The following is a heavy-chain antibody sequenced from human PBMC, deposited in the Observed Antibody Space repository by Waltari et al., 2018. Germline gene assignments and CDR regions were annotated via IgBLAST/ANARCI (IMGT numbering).Heavy chain of an antibody. V-gene: IGHV3-30*02. CDR3: AKLVVVAATHDAFDI. CDR2: IRYDGSNK. D-gene: IGHD2-15*01. J-gene: IGHJ3*02. Sequence: QVQLVESGGGVVQPGGSLRLSCAASGFTFSSYGMHWVRQAPGQGLEWVAFIRYDGSNKYYADSVKGRFTISRDNSKNTLYLQMNSLRAEDTAVYYCAKLVVVAATHDAFDIWGQGTMVTVSS. CDR1: GFTFSSYG.